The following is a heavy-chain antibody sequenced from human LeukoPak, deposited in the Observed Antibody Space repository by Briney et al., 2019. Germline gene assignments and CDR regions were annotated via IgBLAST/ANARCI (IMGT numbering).Heavy chain of an antibody. J-gene: IGHJ4*02. CDR3: ARIRYCGGISCYYIDY. D-gene: IGHD2-2*01. Sequence: EASVTVSCKASEYTFTGYYIHWVRQAPGQGLEWMGWIDPNTGDSNYVQKFQGRVTMTRDTSISTAYMELSRLRSDDTAFYYCARIRYCGGISCYYIDYWGQGTLVTVSA. V-gene: IGHV1-2*02. CDR1: EYTFTGYY. CDR2: IDPNTGDS.